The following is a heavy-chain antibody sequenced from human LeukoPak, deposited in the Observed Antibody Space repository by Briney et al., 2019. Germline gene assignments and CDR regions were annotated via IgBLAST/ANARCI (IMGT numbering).Heavy chain of an antibody. J-gene: IGHJ4*02. CDR2: ISGSGGST. CDR1: GFTFSSYA. D-gene: IGHD3-22*01. V-gene: IGHV3-23*01. CDR3: AKVLCYYDSSGYYPFDY. Sequence: GGSLRLSCAASGFTFSSYAMSWVRQAPGKGLEWVSAISGSGGSTYYADSVKGRFTISRDNSKNTLYLQMNSLRAEDTAVYYCAKVLCYYDSSGYYPFDYWGQGTLVTVSS.